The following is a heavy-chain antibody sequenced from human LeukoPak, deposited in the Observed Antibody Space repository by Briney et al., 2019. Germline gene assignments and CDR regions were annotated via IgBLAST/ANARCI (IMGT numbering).Heavy chain of an antibody. CDR3: ARAQTAGLDV. D-gene: IGHD1-14*01. CDR1: GFTVNNAW. V-gene: IGHV3-15*01. J-gene: IGHJ6*04. CDR2: IKSKTDGGTT. Sequence: PGGSLRLSCAASGFTVNNAWMSWVRQAPGKGLEWVGRIKSKTDGGTTDYAALVKGRFTISRDDSKNMLYLQMNSLRVEDTAVYYCARAQTAGLDVWGKGTTVTVSS.